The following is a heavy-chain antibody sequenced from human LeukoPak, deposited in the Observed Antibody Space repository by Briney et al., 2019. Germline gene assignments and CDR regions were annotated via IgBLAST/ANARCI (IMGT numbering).Heavy chain of an antibody. J-gene: IGHJ4*02. D-gene: IGHD5-12*01. V-gene: IGHV5-51*01. Sequence: GESLKISCKASGYSFTSYWIGWVRQMPPKGLEWMGIIYPGDSDTRYSPSFQGQVTISADKSINTAYLHWSSLKASDTAMYYCARRYSGYEYFEYWGQGTLVTVSS. CDR2: IYPGDSDT. CDR1: GYSFTSYW. CDR3: ARRYSGYEYFEY.